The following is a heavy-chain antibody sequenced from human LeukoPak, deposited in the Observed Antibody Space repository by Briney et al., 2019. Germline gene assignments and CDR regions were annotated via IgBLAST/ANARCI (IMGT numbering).Heavy chain of an antibody. CDR2: IYSTGST. CDR3: ARHEGLARPFDY. J-gene: IGHJ4*02. V-gene: IGHV4-59*08. D-gene: IGHD6-19*01. Sequence: PSETLSLTCSVSGSSISNYYWSWIRQSPGKGLEWIGYIYSTGSTDYNPSLKSRVTISVETSKNQFSLRLSSVTAADTAVYFCARHEGLARPFDYWGQGTLVPVSP. CDR1: GSSISNYY.